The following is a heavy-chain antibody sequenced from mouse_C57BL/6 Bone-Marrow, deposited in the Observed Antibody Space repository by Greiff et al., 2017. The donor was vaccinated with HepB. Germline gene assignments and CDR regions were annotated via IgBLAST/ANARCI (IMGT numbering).Heavy chain of an antibody. Sequence: LVESGAELARPGASVKLSCKASGYTFTSYGISWVKQRTGQGLEWIGEIYPRSGNTYYNEKFKGKATLTADKSSSTAYMELRSLTSEDSAVYFCARGGNFSWFAYWGQGTLVTVSA. CDR2: IYPRSGNT. CDR1: GYTFTSYG. CDR3: ARGGNFSWFAY. D-gene: IGHD2-1*01. V-gene: IGHV1-81*01. J-gene: IGHJ3*01.